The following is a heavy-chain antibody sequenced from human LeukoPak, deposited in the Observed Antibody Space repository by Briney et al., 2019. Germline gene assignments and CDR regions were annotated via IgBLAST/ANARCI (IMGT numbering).Heavy chain of an antibody. CDR1: GYTFTGYY. D-gene: IGHD2-2*01. V-gene: IGHV1-2*02. Sequence: GASVKVSCKASGYTFTGYYMHWVRQAPGQGLEWMGWINPNSGGTNYAQKFQGRVTTTRDTSISTAYMELSRLRSDDTAVYYCARENVVPAAVDAFDIWGQGTMVTVSS. J-gene: IGHJ3*02. CDR2: INPNSGGT. CDR3: ARENVVPAAVDAFDI.